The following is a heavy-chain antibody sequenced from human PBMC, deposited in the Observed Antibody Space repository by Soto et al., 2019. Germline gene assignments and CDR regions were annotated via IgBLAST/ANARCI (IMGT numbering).Heavy chain of an antibody. Sequence: VGSLRLSCVASGFSFSSYSTAWVRQAPGEGLQWVSYVSTSSRTIYYADSVKGRFTISRDNAKNLMYLQMNSLRVEDTAVYYSVKAGDSSGYRFDYWGQGTLVTVSP. D-gene: IGHD3-22*01. V-gene: IGHV3-48*01. J-gene: IGHJ4*02. CDR3: VKAGDSSGYRFDY. CDR1: GFSFSSYS. CDR2: VSTSSRTI.